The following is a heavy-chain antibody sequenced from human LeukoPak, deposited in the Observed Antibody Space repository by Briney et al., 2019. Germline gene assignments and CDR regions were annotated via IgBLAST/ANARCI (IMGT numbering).Heavy chain of an antibody. D-gene: IGHD6-6*01. CDR3: ASGGLYTSSSWGAEDY. Sequence: ASVKVSCKASGYTFTGFYMHWVRQAPGQGLEWMCWINPNNGGTNYAQKFQGRVTMTRDTSISTAYMELSRLRSDDTAVYYCASGGLYTSSSWGAEDYWGQGTLVTVSS. CDR2: INPNNGGT. CDR1: GYTFTGFY. J-gene: IGHJ4*02. V-gene: IGHV1-2*02.